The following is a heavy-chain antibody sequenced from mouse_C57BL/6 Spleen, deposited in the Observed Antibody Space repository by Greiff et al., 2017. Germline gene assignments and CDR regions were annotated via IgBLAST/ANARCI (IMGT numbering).Heavy chain of an antibody. D-gene: IGHD2-5*01. J-gene: IGHJ1*03. Sequence: EVMLVESGGGLVKPGGSLKLSCAASGFTFSSYAMSWVRQTPEKRLEWVATISDGGSYTYYPDNVKGRFTISRDNAKNNLYLQMSHLKSEDTAMYYCARDGGYSNYWYFDVWGTGTTVTVSS. CDR3: ARDGGYSNYWYFDV. V-gene: IGHV5-4*01. CDR2: ISDGGSYT. CDR1: GFTFSSYA.